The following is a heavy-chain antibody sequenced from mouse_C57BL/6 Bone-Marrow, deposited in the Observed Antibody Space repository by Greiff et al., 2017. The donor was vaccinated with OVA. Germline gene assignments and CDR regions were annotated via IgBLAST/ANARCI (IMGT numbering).Heavy chain of an antibody. Sequence: LTESGASAKISCKASGYAFSSYWMNWVKQRPGKGLALIGQIYPGDGDTNYNGEFKGKTTLTADKSSSTAYMQLSSLTSEDAAVYFCARVTGGFAYGGQGTLVTVSA. V-gene: IGHV1-80*01. CDR1: GYAFSSYW. J-gene: IGHJ3*01. CDR3: ARVTGGFAY. CDR2: IYPGDGDT. D-gene: IGHD4-1*01.